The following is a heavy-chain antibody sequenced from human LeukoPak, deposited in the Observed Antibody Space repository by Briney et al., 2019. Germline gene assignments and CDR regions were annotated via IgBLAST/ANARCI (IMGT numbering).Heavy chain of an antibody. CDR2: IYYSGST. CDR1: GGSISSSSYY. CDR3: ASPSGARAPGYSSGWVPR. J-gene: IGHJ4*02. V-gene: IGHV4-39*07. Sequence: SETLSLTCTVSGGSISSSSYYWGCIRQPPGKGLECIGSIYYSGSTYYNPSLKSRVTISVDTSKNQFSLKLSPVTAADTAVYYCASPSGARAPGYSSGWVPRWGQGTLVTVSS. D-gene: IGHD6-19*01.